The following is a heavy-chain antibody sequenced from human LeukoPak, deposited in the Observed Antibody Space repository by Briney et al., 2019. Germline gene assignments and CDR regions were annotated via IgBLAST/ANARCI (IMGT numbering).Heavy chain of an antibody. J-gene: IGHJ4*02. CDR1: GFTFDDYT. V-gene: IGHV3-43*01. CDR2: ISWDGGST. D-gene: IGHD1-26*01. CDR3: AKGSLGSDGYYFDY. Sequence: PGGSLRLSCAASGFTFDDYTMHWVRQASGKGLEWVSLISWDGGSTYYADSVKGRFTISRDNSKNSLYLQMNSLRTEDTALYYCAKGSLGSDGYYFDYWGQGTLVTVSS.